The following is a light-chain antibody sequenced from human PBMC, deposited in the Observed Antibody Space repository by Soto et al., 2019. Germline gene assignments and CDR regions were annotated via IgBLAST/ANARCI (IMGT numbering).Light chain of an antibody. CDR1: QSVSNN. Sequence: EIVMTQSPATLSVSPGERATLSFRASQSVSNNLAWYQQKPGQAPRLLIYGASTRATGIPARFSGSGSGTEFTLTISSLQSEDFAVYYCQQHNNWPRTFGQGTKVDIK. J-gene: IGKJ1*01. V-gene: IGKV3-15*01. CDR2: GAS. CDR3: QQHNNWPRT.